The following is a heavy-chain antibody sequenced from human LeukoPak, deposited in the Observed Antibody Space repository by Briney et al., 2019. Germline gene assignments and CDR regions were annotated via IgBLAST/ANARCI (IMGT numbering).Heavy chain of an antibody. D-gene: IGHD6-13*01. CDR3: ARAYSSSWYPGSYYYYYMDV. CDR1: GGTFSSYA. CDR2: IIPIIGTA. V-gene: IGHV1-69*05. J-gene: IGHJ6*03. Sequence: SVKVSCKASGGTFSSYAISWVRQAPGQGLEWMGGIIPIIGTANYAQKFQGRVTITTDESTSTAYMELSSLRSEDTAVYYCARAYSSSWYPGSYYYYYMDVWGKGTTVTVSS.